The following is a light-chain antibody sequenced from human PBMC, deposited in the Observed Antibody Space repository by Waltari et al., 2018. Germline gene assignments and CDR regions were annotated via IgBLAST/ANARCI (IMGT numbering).Light chain of an antibody. CDR1: SSDVGSYNL. CDR2: EDS. V-gene: IGLV2-23*01. CDR3: CSYAAGGSSVL. J-gene: IGLJ2*01. Sequence: QSALTQPASVSGSPGQSIAISCTGTSSDVGSYNLVSWYQQHPGKVPKLMIYEDSKRPSGLSNRFSGYKSGNTASLTISGLQAEDEADYYCCSYAAGGSSVLFGGGTKLTVL.